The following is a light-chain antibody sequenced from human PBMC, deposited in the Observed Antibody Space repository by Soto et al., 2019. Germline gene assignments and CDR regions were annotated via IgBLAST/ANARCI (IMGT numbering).Light chain of an antibody. J-gene: IGKJ5*01. CDR2: RSF. CDR3: QQYDTSPPT. V-gene: IGKV3-20*01. Sequence: EIVLTQSPGTLSLSPGERATLSCRASQTIASSYLAWYQHQPGQAPRLLIYRSFARAPGIPDRFSGGGSGADFTLTISRREREDFAVYYCQQYDTSPPTFGQGTRLDIK. CDR1: QTIASSY.